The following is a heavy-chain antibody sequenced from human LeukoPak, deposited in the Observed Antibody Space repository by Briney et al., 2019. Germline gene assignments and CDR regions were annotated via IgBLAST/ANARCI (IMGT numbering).Heavy chain of an antibody. V-gene: IGHV4-59*01. Sequence: SETLSLTCTVSGGSISSYYRSWIRQPPGKGLEWIGYIYYSGSTNYNPSLKSRVTISVDTSKNQFSLKLSSVTAADTAVYYCARDILSGSPDAFDIWGQGTMVTVSS. D-gene: IGHD1-26*01. CDR3: ARDILSGSPDAFDI. CDR2: IYYSGST. J-gene: IGHJ3*02. CDR1: GGSISSYY.